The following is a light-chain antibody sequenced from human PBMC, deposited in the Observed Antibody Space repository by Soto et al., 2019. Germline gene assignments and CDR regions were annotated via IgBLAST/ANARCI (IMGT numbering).Light chain of an antibody. CDR2: GVS. CDR1: RTVSANY. Sequence: EIVLTQSPGTLSLSPVERAALSCRASRTVSANYLAWYQQKPGQAPRLLIYGVSSRAAGVPDRFSASGSGTDFTLTISRLEPEDFAVYYCQQSDSSPLLTFGGGSRVEIK. V-gene: IGKV3-20*01. J-gene: IGKJ4*01. CDR3: QQSDSSPLLT.